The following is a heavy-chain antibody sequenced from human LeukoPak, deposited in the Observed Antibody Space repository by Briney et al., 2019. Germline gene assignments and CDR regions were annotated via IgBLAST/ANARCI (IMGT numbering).Heavy chain of an antibody. D-gene: IGHD6-13*01. J-gene: IGHJ5*02. Sequence: GESLNTSCQPSEYTFTSYWISWVRQLPGKGLEWMGRIDPSDSYTNYSPSFQGHVTISADKSISTAYLQWSSLKASDTAMYYCARHLTSTIAAAVTWGQGTLVTVSS. CDR1: EYTFTSYW. CDR2: IDPSDSYT. V-gene: IGHV5-10-1*01. CDR3: ARHLTSTIAAAVT.